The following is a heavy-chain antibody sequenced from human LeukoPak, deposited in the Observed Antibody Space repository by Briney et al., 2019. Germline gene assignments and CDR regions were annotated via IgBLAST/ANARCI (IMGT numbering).Heavy chain of an antibody. J-gene: IGHJ6*02. CDR1: GFSFRNYW. CDR2: IKQDESEK. D-gene: IGHD1-26*01. Sequence: PGGSLRLSCTTSGFSFRNYWMGWVRQAPGKGLEWVANIKQDESEKYYVGSVKGRFSISRGNAKNSLYLQMNSLRAEDTALYYCARDLGSYEGGYYGMDVWGQGTTVTVSS. CDR3: ARDLGSYEGGYYGMDV. V-gene: IGHV3-7*01.